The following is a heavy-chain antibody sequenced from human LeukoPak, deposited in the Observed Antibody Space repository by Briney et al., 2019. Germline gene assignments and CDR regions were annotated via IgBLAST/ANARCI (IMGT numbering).Heavy chain of an antibody. CDR3: AKEGSSGWLAFDI. CDR2: IGTAGDT. V-gene: IGHV3-13*01. J-gene: IGHJ3*02. CDR1: GFTFSSYD. D-gene: IGHD6-19*01. Sequence: GGSLRLSCAASGFTFSSYDMHWVRQATGKGLEWVSVIGTAGDTYYPGSVKGRFTISRENAKNTLYLQMNSLRAEDTAVYYCAKEGSSGWLAFDIWGQGTMVTVSS.